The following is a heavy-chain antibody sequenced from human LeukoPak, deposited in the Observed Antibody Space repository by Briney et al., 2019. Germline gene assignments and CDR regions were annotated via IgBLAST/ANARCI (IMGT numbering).Heavy chain of an antibody. J-gene: IGHJ1*01. D-gene: IGHD6-13*01. CDR2: FYSGGST. CDR3: ASSSWSSEYFHY. V-gene: IGHV3-66*01. CDR1: GFTVSDNY. Sequence: PGGSLRLSCAASGFTVSDNYMSWVRQAPGKGLEWVSVFYSGGSTRYADSVKGRSTISRDNSKNTQYLQLNSLRAEDTAVYFCASSSWSSEYFHYWGQGTLVTVS.